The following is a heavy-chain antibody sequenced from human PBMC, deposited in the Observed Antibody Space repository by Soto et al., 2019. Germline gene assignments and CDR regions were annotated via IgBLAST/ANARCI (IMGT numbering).Heavy chain of an antibody. CDR2: IWYDGSHK. Sequence: QVQLVESGGGVAQPGTSLRLSCAASGFTFSRYGMHWVRQAPGKGLEWVAMIWYDGSHKNYGDSVKGRFTISRDNPKNTLFLLMDRLRVEDTALYYCARDRRDDRGNWFDPWGQGIMVTVSS. D-gene: IGHD3-10*01. J-gene: IGHJ5*02. CDR1: GFTFSRYG. V-gene: IGHV3-33*01. CDR3: ARDRRDDRGNWFDP.